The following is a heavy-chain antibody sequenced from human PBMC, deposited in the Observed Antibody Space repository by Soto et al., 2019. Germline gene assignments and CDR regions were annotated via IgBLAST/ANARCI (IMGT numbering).Heavy chain of an antibody. Sequence: QVQLVQSGAEVKKPGASVKVSCKASGYTFTSYGISWVRQVPGQGLEWMVWISAYNGNTNYAQKLQGRVNMTTDTSTSTVYVELRSLRSNDTAVYYCARVGVSVAGSLDYWGQGALVTVSS. CDR1: GYTFTSYG. V-gene: IGHV1-18*01. CDR3: ARVGVSVAGSLDY. CDR2: ISAYNGNT. D-gene: IGHD6-19*01. J-gene: IGHJ4*02.